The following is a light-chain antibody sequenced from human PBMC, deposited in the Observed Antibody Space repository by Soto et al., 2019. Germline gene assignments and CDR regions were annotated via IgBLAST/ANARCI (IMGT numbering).Light chain of an antibody. V-gene: IGKV3-15*01. CDR3: QQYNNWPRT. CDR1: QGVNSN. Sequence: EIVMTQSPATLSVSPGERATLSCRASQGVNSNLAWYQQRPGQAPRLLIYGASTRATGIPARFSGSGSGTEFTLTIYSLQSEDFAVYYCQQYNNWPRTFGQGNTVDIK. CDR2: GAS. J-gene: IGKJ1*01.